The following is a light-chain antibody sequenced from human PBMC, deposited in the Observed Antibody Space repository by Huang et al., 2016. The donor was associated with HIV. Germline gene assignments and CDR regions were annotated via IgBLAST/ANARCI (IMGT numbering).Light chain of an antibody. J-gene: IGKJ1*01. Sequence: EVLMTQSPATLSESPGGRVTISCWASLRVRDDLAWFQQKPGQAPRLLLHGSSTRAPGVPARFSGSGSGTGFTLTITSLQSEDYAVYYCHQYYTWPRTFGQGTRVE. V-gene: IGKV3-15*01. CDR1: LRVRDD. CDR2: GSS. CDR3: HQYYTWPRT.